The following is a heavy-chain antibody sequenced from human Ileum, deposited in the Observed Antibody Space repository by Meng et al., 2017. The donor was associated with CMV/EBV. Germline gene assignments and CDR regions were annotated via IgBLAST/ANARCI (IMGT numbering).Heavy chain of an antibody. CDR2: ISSSSSTI. Sequence: GESLKISCAVSGFTFSTYSMNWVRQAPGKGLEWVSYISSSSSTIYYADSVKGRFNISRDNAKSSLYLQMNSLRAGDTAVYYCARVLEGYDYWGLGTLVTVSS. CDR3: ARVLEGYDY. CDR1: GFTFSTYS. J-gene: IGHJ4*02. D-gene: IGHD3-3*01. V-gene: IGHV3-48*04.